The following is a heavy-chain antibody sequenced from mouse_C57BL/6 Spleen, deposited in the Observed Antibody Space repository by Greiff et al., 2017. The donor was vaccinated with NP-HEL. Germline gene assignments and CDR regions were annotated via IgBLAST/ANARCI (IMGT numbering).Heavy chain of an antibody. V-gene: IGHV5-17*01. D-gene: IGHD1-1*02. CDR3: ASDFYGLGAD. J-gene: IGHJ3*01. Sequence: EVQRVESGGGLVKPGGSLKLSCAASGFTFSDYGMHWVRQAPEKGLEWVAYISSGSSTIYYADTVKGRFTISRDNAKNTLFLQMTSLRSEDTAMYYCASDFYGLGADWGQGTLVTVAA. CDR1: GFTFSDYG. CDR2: ISSGSSTI.